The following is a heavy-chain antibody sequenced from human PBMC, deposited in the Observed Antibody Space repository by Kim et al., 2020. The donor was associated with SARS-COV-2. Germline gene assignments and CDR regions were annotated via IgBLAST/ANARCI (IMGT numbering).Heavy chain of an antibody. D-gene: IGHD2-2*01. CDR2: IYHSGST. CDR1: GGSISSSNW. CDR3: ARARVVPAAMSAFDI. J-gene: IGHJ3*02. V-gene: IGHV4-4*02. Sequence: SETLSLTCAVSGGSISSSNWWSWVRQPPGKGLEWIGEIYHSGSTNYNPSLKSRGTISVDKSKNQFSLKLSSVTAADTAVYYCARARVVPAAMSAFDIWGQGTMVTVSS.